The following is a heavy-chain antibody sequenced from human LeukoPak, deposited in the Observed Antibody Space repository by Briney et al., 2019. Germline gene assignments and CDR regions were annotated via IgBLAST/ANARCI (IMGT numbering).Heavy chain of an antibody. J-gene: IGHJ6*03. CDR3: ARAYDRFYYYYMDV. CDR2: ITHSGGT. V-gene: IGHV4-34*01. Sequence: SETLSLTCAVFVGSFSGYSWTWIRQPPGKGLEWIGEITHSGGTDYTPSLKSRVTISVDTSKNQFSLKLSSVTAADTAVYFCARAYDRFYYYYMDVWGKGITVTVSS. D-gene: IGHD3-22*01. CDR1: VGSFSGYS.